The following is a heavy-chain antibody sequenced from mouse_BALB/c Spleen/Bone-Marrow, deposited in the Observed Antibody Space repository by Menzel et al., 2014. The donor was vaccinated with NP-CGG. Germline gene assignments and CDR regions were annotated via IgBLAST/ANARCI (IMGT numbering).Heavy chain of an antibody. Sequence: QVQLQQSGAELARPGASVKMSCKASGYTFTSYTMHWVKQRLGQGLEWIGYVNPSSGYTNYNQKFKDKATLTADKSSSTAYMQLSSLTSEDSAVYYCARGQAYWGQGTLVTVSA. J-gene: IGHJ3*01. V-gene: IGHV1-4*01. D-gene: IGHD6-1*01. CDR2: VNPSSGYT. CDR1: GYTFTSYT. CDR3: ARGQAY.